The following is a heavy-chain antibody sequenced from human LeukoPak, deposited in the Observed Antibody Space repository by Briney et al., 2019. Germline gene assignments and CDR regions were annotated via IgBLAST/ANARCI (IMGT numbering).Heavy chain of an antibody. CDR2: MYYTGST. V-gene: IGHV4-59*01. CDR1: GGSISSYY. CDR3: ASSTVVKSYYYYGMDV. Sequence: SETLSLTCTVSGGSISSYYWSWIRQPPGKGLEWFGYMYYTGSTNYNPSLKSRVTISVDTSKNQFSLKLSSVTAADTAVYYCASSTVVKSYYYYGMDVWGQGTTVTVSS. J-gene: IGHJ6*02. D-gene: IGHD4-23*01.